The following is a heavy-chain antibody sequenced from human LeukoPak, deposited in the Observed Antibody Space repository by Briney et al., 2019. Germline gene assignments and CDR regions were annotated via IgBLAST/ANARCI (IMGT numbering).Heavy chain of an antibody. CDR1: GFTFNTYA. Sequence: GGSLRLSCAASGFTFNTYAMSWVRQAPGKGLEWVSAISGSGGGTYYADSVKGRFTISRDNSKNTLCLQIHSLRAEDTAVYYCAKGKGSSSSSIDWWGQGTLVTVSS. D-gene: IGHD2-15*01. J-gene: IGHJ4*02. CDR2: ISGSGGGT. V-gene: IGHV3-23*01. CDR3: AKGKGSSSSSIDW.